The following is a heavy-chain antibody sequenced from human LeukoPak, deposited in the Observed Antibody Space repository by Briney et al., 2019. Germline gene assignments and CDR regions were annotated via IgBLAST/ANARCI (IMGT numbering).Heavy chain of an antibody. CDR3: ARVDTTLSYKLDY. CDR2: INSDGSST. CDR1: GFIFSSYW. J-gene: IGHJ4*02. V-gene: IGHV3-74*01. Sequence: GGSLRLSCAASGFIFSSYWMHWVRQAPGKGLVWVSRINSDGSSTSYADSVKARLTISRHNSKNTVYLQMNNLRAEDTAMYYCARVDTTLSYKLDYWGQGTLVTVSS. D-gene: IGHD1-1*01.